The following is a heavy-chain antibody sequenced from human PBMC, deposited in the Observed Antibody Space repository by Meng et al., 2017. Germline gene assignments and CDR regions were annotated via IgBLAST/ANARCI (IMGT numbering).Heavy chain of an antibody. J-gene: IGHJ5*02. D-gene: IGHD2/OR15-2a*01. CDR2: ISTTGSSI. CDR1: GFTFRDYY. V-gene: IGHV3-11*04. Sequence: VQRVESGGGLVKAGGSLRLSCAASGFTFRDYYMTWIRQAPGKGLEWVSSISTTGSSIYYADSVKGRFSISRDNAENSLYLQINSLRVEDTAVYYCARDHGFLNWFDPWGQGTLVTVSS. CDR3: ARDHGFLNWFDP.